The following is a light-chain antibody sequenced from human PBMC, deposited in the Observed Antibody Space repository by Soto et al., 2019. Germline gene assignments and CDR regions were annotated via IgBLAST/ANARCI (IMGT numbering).Light chain of an antibody. J-gene: IGLJ3*02. CDR3: QTWGTGIRV. CDR2: VNSDGSH. Sequence: QAVVTQSPSASASLGASVKVTCTLSSGHSTNAIAWHQQQPERGPRHLMKVNSDGSHTKGDGIPDRFSGSSSGAERYLTISRLQSEDEADYYCQTWGTGIRVFGGGTKLTVL. V-gene: IGLV4-69*01. CDR1: SGHSTNA.